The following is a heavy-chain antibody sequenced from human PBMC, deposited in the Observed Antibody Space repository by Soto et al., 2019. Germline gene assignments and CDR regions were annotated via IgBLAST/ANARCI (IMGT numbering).Heavy chain of an antibody. CDR1: CYTFTIDF. V-gene: IGHV1-18*01. Sequence: GASVEVSFKASCYTFTIDFIILFLESPLQGLELMGLISAYNVNTNYAQNLQGIVTMTADTSTSTAYMDLRSLRSDDTAVYYCARCGIFAWLYPGLEVWGQGNTVNVSS. CDR3: ARCGIFAWLYPGLEV. J-gene: IGHJ6*01. CDR2: ISAYNVNT. D-gene: IGHD3-16*02.